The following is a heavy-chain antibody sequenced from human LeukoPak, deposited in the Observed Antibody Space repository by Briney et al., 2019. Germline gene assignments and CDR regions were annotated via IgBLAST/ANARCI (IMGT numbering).Heavy chain of an antibody. D-gene: IGHD5-12*01. J-gene: IGHJ4*02. Sequence: GGSLRLSCAASGFTFSDYYMSWIRQAPGKGLEWVSYISSSGSTIYYADSVKGRFTISWDSAKNSLYLQMNSLRAEDTAVYYCARDRVATKDYFDYWGQGTLVTVSS. CDR2: ISSSGSTI. CDR1: GFTFSDYY. CDR3: ARDRVATKDYFDY. V-gene: IGHV3-11*01.